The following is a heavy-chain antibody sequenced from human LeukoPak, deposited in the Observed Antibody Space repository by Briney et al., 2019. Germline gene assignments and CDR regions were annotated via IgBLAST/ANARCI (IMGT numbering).Heavy chain of an antibody. CDR3: ARGMGSCSSTSCSISLDF. V-gene: IGHV4-38-2*01. D-gene: IGHD2-2*01. CDR2: IYHTAST. J-gene: IGHJ4*02. Sequence: PSETLSLTCAGSGYSISSGYYWGWIRQPPGNGLEWIGNIYHTASTYNSPSLKSRVTISVDTSKNQLSLKLSSVTAADTAVYYCARGMGSCSSTSCSISLDFWGQGTLVTVSS. CDR1: GYSISSGYY.